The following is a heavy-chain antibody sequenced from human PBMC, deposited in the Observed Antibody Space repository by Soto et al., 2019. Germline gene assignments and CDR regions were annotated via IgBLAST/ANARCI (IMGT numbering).Heavy chain of an antibody. J-gene: IGHJ4*02. V-gene: IGHV4-39*01. D-gene: IGHD6-19*01. Sequence: SETLSLTCTVSGDSISSSNYFWGWIRQPPGKGLEWIGTIFYSGSTYYNPSLKSRVTISVDTSKNQFSLRLISVTAADTALYYCARRYGWFFDYWGQEALVTVSS. CDR1: GDSISSSNYF. CDR2: IFYSGST. CDR3: ARRYGWFFDY.